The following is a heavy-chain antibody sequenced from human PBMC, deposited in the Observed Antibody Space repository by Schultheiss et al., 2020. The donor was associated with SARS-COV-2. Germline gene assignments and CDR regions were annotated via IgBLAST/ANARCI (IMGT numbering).Heavy chain of an antibody. V-gene: IGHV3-30*14. Sequence: GGSLRLSCAASGFTFSSYAMHWVRQAPGKGLEWVAVISYDGSNKYYADSVKGRFTISRHNSKNTLFLQMNSLRAEDTAVYYCARDATLEWLFADPIVDWYFDLWGRGTLVTVSS. CDR3: ARDATLEWLFADPIVDWYFDL. CDR2: ISYDGSNK. CDR1: GFTFSSYA. D-gene: IGHD3-3*01. J-gene: IGHJ2*01.